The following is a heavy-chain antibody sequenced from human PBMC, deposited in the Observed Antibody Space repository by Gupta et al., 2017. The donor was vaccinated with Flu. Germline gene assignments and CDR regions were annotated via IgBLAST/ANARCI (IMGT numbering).Heavy chain of an antibody. Sequence: QLQLQESGPGLVKLSETLSLTCTVSGGSISSSSYYWGWIRQPPGKGLEWIGSIYYSGSTYYNPSLKSRVTISVDTSKNQFSLKLSSVTAADTAVYYCAIEGMWVGDYYYGMDVWGQGTTVTVSS. CDR1: GGSISSSSYY. V-gene: IGHV4-39*02. CDR2: IYYSGST. D-gene: IGHD1-26*01. CDR3: AIEGMWVGDYYYGMDV. J-gene: IGHJ6*02.